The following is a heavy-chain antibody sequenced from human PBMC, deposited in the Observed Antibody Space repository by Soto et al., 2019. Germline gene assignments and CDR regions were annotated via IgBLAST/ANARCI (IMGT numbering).Heavy chain of an antibody. Sequence: PGGSLRLSCSASGFTFSSYAMHWVRQAPGKGLEYVSAISSNGGSTYYADSVKGRFTISRDNSKNTLYLQMSSLRAEDTAVYYCVSHSSWPYYYFDYWGQGNLVTVSS. CDR2: ISSNGGST. D-gene: IGHD6-13*01. J-gene: IGHJ4*02. CDR1: GFTFSSYA. V-gene: IGHV3-64D*06. CDR3: VSHSSWPYYYFDY.